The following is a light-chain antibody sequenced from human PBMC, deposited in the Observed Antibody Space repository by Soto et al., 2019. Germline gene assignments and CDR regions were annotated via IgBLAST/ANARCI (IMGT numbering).Light chain of an antibody. J-gene: IGKJ1*01. CDR3: QQYNKWPLWT. V-gene: IGKV3-15*01. CDR1: QSVSNN. Sequence: EIVLTQSPATLSVSPGDRATLSCRASQSVSNNLAWFQQKPGQAPSLPIYGASTRATGVPARFSGSGSGTEFTLTISSLQSEDFAIYYCQQYNKWPLWTFGQGTRWIS. CDR2: GAS.